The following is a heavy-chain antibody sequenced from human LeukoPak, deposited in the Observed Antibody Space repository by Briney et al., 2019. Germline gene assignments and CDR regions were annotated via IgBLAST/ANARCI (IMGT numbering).Heavy chain of an antibody. CDR2: IHYSGSA. CDR3: ARDHRYYAILTGSPRGGGAFDI. Sequence: SSQTLSLTCAVSGGSISSGGYYWTWIRQHPGKGLEWIGYIHYSGSAFYNPSLKSRVTISVDTSKNQFSLKLSSVTAADTAVYYCARDHRYYAILTGSPRGGGAFDIWGQGTMVTVSS. J-gene: IGHJ3*02. D-gene: IGHD3-9*01. V-gene: IGHV4-31*11. CDR1: GGSISSGGYY.